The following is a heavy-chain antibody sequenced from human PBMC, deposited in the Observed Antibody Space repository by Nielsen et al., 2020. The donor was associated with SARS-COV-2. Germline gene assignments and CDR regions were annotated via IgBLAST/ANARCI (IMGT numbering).Heavy chain of an antibody. V-gene: IGHV3-11*01. J-gene: IGHJ4*02. D-gene: IGHD3-22*01. Sequence: WIRQPPGKGLEWVSYISSSGSTIYYADSVKGRFTISRDNAKNSLYLQMNSLRAEDTAVYYCARDRGDPETTYYYDIYYFDYWGQGTLVTVSS. CDR2: ISSSGSTI. CDR3: ARDRGDPETTYYYDIYYFDY.